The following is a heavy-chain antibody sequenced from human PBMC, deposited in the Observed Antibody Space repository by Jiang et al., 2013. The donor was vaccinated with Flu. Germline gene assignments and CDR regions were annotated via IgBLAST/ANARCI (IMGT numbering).Heavy chain of an antibody. CDR2: MNANSGNT. J-gene: IGHJ4*02. V-gene: IGHV1-8*01. CDR3: ARGDLLSGSYYDRSFDN. D-gene: IGHD1-26*01. Sequence: VQLVESGAEVKKPGASVKVSCKASGYTFTSYDINWVRQATGQGLEWMGWMNANSGNTGYARKFQGRVTMTRNTSISTAYMELSNLRSEDTAVYYCARGDLLSGSYYDRSFDNWGQGTLVTVSS. CDR1: GYTFTSYD.